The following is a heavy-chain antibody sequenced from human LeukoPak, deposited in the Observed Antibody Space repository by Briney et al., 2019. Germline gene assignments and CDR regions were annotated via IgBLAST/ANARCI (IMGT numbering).Heavy chain of an antibody. J-gene: IGHJ4*02. CDR3: ATPPTVTRNY. Sequence: GGSLRLSCAASGFTFSSYGMHWVRQAPGKGLEWVAVISYDGSNKYYADSVKGRFTISRDNSKNTLYLQMNSLRAEDTAVYYCATPPTVTRNYWGQGTLVTVSS. V-gene: IGHV3-30*03. CDR1: GFTFSSYG. D-gene: IGHD4-17*01. CDR2: ISYDGSNK.